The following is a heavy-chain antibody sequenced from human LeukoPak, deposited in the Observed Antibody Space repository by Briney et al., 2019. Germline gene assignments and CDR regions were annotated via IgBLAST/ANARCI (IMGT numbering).Heavy chain of an antibody. Sequence: PSETLSLTCTVSGGSVSSGSYYWSWIRQPPGKGLEWIGYIYYSGSTNYNPSLKSRVTISVDTFKNQFSLKLSSVTAADTAVYYCARARSIAVAGPYFDYWGQGTLVTVSS. J-gene: IGHJ4*02. CDR1: GGSVSSGSYY. CDR3: ARARSIAVAGPYFDY. CDR2: IYYSGST. V-gene: IGHV4-61*01. D-gene: IGHD6-19*01.